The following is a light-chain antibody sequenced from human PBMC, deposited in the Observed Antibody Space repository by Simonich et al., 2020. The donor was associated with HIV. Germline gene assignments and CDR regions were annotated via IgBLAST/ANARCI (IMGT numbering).Light chain of an antibody. J-gene: IGKJ4*01. CDR1: QSVNSN. CDR3: QQYNNRPLT. CDR2: GAS. V-gene: IGKV3-15*01. Sequence: EIVMTQSPATLSVSPGERATLSCRASQSVNSNLAWYQQRPGQAPRLLIYGASTRATGIPARFSGSGSGTEFTLTISSMQSEDFAVYYCQQYNNRPLTFGGGTKVEIK.